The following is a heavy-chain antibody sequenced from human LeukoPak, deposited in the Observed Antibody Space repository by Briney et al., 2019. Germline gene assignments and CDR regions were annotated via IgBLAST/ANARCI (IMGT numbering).Heavy chain of an antibody. D-gene: IGHD6-6*01. CDR2: ITSDGGST. V-gene: IGHV3-64*01. CDR1: GFTFSYYA. CDR3: ARDVDYTSSSRGLGY. J-gene: IGHJ4*02. Sequence: GGPLRLSCAASGFTFSYYAMYWVRQAPGKGLEFVSAITSDGGSTYYSNSVKDRFTISRDNSKNTLYLPMGSLRAEDVAVYYCARDVDYTSSSRGLGYWGQGTLVTVSP.